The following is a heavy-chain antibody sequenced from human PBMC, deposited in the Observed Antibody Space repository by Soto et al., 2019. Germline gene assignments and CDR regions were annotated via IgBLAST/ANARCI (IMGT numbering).Heavy chain of an antibody. CDR2: ISPDGTKQ. CDR3: ARQGAYNFDY. J-gene: IGHJ4*02. V-gene: IGHV3-7*02. Sequence: GGSLRHSCAATGFTFSGHWMSWVRQAPGKGLEVVANISPDGTKQDYVDSVRGRFTFSRDNAKTSLYLQMNSLRAEDTAVYYCARQGAYNFDYWGRGTLVTVSS. CDR1: GFTFSGHW. D-gene: IGHD4-4*01.